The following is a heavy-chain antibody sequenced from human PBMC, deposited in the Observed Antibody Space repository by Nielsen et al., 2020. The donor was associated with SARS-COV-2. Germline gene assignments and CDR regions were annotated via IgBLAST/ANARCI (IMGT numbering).Heavy chain of an antibody. CDR3: ARDAYDFPPNSFDY. CDR2: INSDGSST. V-gene: IGHV3-74*01. J-gene: IGHJ4*02. Sequence: GGSLRLSCAASGFTFSSYWMHWVRQAPGKGLVWVSRINSDGSSTSYADSVKGRITISRDNAKNTLYLQMNSLRAEDTAVYYCARDAYDFPPNSFDYWGQGTLVTVPS. D-gene: IGHD3-3*01. CDR1: GFTFSSYW.